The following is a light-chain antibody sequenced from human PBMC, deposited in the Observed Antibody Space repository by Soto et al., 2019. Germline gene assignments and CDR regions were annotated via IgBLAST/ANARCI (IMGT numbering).Light chain of an antibody. CDR1: QSVNSD. CDR3: QQYSQWPLYT. Sequence: EIVMTQSPATVPASPRERVTLSCRASQSVNSDLAWYQQTPGQAPRPLIYDASTRAAGVPARFSGSGSGTEFTLTISSLQSEDFALYYCQQYSQWPLYTFGQGTKVDIK. J-gene: IGKJ2*01. CDR2: DAS. V-gene: IGKV3-15*01.